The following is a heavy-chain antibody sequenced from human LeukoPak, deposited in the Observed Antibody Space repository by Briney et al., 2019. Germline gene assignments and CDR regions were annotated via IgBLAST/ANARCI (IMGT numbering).Heavy chain of an antibody. V-gene: IGHV3-7*03. CDR3: ARESPYYYDSPDAFDI. D-gene: IGHD3-22*01. CDR1: GFTFSNYA. Sequence: GGSLRLSCVASGFTFSNYAMSWVRQAPGKGLEWVANMKEDGSEKYYVDSVKGRFTISGDNAKNSLYLQMNSLRAEDTAVYYCARESPYYYDSPDAFDIWGQGTMATVSS. J-gene: IGHJ3*02. CDR2: MKEDGSEK.